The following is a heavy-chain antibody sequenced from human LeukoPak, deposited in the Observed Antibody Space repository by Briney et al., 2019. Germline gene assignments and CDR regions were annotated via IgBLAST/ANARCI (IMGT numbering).Heavy chain of an antibody. V-gene: IGHV5-51*01. CDR1: GFSFTSYW. Sequence: GESLKISCKGSGFSFTSYWIGWVRQMPGKGLEWMGIIYPGDSNIRYSPSFQGQVTISADRSISTAYLQWSSLKASDTALYYCARLRLGVVPASIEGAFDYWGQGTLVTVSS. D-gene: IGHD2-2*02. CDR2: IYPGDSNI. J-gene: IGHJ4*02. CDR3: ARLRLGVVPASIEGAFDY.